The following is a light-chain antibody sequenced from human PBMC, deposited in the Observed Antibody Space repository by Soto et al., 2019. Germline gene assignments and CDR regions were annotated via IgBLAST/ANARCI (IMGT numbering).Light chain of an antibody. Sequence: DIQMTQSPSTRSASVGDRVAITCRPSQGIRSSLAWYQQKQGKAPKLLIYKASTLESAVGSRFSGSGSGTEFTLTISSLQPDDDASSYCQQHNSVSLRTFGGGTKVDIK. CDR3: QQHNSVSLRT. J-gene: IGKJ4*02. CDR1: QGIRSS. CDR2: KAS. V-gene: IGKV1-5*03.